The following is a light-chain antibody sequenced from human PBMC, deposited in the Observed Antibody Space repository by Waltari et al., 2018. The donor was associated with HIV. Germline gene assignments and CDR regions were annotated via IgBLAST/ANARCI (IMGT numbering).Light chain of an antibody. V-gene: IGLV3-25*03. Sequence: SYDLTQPPSVSVSPGQTARIPCSGNALPKQYAYWYQQKPGQAPVLLIYKDTERPSGIPERFSGSSSGTTVTLTISGVQAEDEADYYCQSADTTGSLYVFGTGTKVTV. CDR1: ALPKQY. CDR3: QSADTTGSLYV. CDR2: KDT. J-gene: IGLJ1*01.